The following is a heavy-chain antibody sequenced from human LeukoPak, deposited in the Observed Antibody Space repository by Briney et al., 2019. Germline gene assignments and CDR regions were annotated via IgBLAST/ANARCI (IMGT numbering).Heavy chain of an antibody. CDR2: ISDSGGST. CDR3: VRGSSSSSFDS. Sequence: PGGSLRLSCAASGFTFSSYAMSWVRQAPGKGLEWVSAISDSGGSTYYADSVKGRFTISRDNSKNTLYLQMNSLRAEDTAVYFCVRGSSSSSFDSWGQGTLVTVSS. D-gene: IGHD6-13*01. V-gene: IGHV3-23*01. J-gene: IGHJ4*02. CDR1: GFTFSSYA.